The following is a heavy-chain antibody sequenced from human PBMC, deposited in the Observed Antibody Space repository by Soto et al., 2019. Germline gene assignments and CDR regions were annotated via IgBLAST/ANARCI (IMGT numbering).Heavy chain of an antibody. V-gene: IGHV3-23*01. CDR2: ISGSGGST. CDR1: GFTFSSYA. CDR3: AKDPSIVLMVCAMFDY. J-gene: IGHJ4*02. Sequence: HPGGSLRLSCAASGFTFSSYAMSWVRQAPGKGLEWVSAISGSGGSTYYADSVKGRFTISRDNSKNTLYLQMNSLRAEDTAVYYCAKDPSIVLMVCAMFDYWGQGTLVTVSS. D-gene: IGHD2-8*01.